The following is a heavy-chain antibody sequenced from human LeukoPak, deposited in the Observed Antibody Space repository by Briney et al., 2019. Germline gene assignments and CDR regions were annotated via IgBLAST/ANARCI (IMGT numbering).Heavy chain of an antibody. J-gene: IGHJ3*02. CDR2: IKQDGSEK. CDR1: GFTFSRNW. D-gene: IGHD4-17*01. V-gene: IGHV3-7*03. Sequence: GGSLRLSCAASGFTFSRNWMSWVRQAPGKGLEWVANIKQDGSEKYYVDSVKGRFTISRDNAKNSLYLRMNSLRAEDTAVYYCARERYGRDAFDIWGQGTMVTVSS. CDR3: ARERYGRDAFDI.